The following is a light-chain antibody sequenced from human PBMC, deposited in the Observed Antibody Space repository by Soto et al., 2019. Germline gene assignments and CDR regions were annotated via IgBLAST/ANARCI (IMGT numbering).Light chain of an antibody. V-gene: IGLV2-14*01. Sequence: QSALTQPASVSGSLGQSITLSCTGTSSEIGGYGYVSWYQQSPGRAPKLIIFEVRDRPVGVSDRFSGSKSGNTASLTISGLQAEDEATYYCISYRATGTLLVFGGGTKLTVL. CDR3: ISYRATGTLLV. J-gene: IGLJ2*01. CDR1: SSEIGGYGY. CDR2: EVR.